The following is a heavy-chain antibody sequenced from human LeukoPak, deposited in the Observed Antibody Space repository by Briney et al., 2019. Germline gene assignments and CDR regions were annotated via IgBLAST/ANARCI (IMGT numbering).Heavy chain of an antibody. V-gene: IGHV3-33*01. J-gene: IGHJ6*02. D-gene: IGHD6-13*01. CDR2: IWYDGSNK. CDR3: ARAGEKQQLVRKYYYGMDV. Sequence: PGGSLRLSCAASGFTFSSYGMHWVRQAPGKGLEWVAVIWYDGSNKYCADSVKGRFTISRDNSKNTLYLQMNSLRAEDTAVYYCARAGEKQQLVRKYYYGMDVWGQGTTVTVSS. CDR1: GFTFSSYG.